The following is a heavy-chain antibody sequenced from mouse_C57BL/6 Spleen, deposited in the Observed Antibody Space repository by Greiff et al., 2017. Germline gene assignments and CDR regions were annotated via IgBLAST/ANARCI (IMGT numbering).Heavy chain of an antibody. CDR2: INPSSGYT. CDR3: ARSSYPCYFDY. Sequence: VQLQQSGAELAKPGASVKLSCKASGYTFTSYWMPWVKQRPGQGLEWIGYINPSSGYTKYNQKFKDKDTLTADKSDSTSYMQLSSLTYEDSAVYYWARSSYPCYFDYWGQGTTLTVSS. J-gene: IGHJ2*01. V-gene: IGHV1-7*01. D-gene: IGHD1-3*01. CDR1: GYTFTSYW.